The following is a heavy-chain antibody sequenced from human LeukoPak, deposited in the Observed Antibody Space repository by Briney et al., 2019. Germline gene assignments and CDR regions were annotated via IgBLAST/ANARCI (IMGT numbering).Heavy chain of an antibody. CDR2: LSGSAITT. Sequence: GGSLRLSCAASGFTFRNSAMSGVRQAPGKALEWVSTLSGSAITTHYADSVKGRFTISRDNTKNTLYLQMNSLRAEDTAVYYCAKGIYSSGWSYFDYWGHGTLVTVSS. CDR1: GFTFRNSA. D-gene: IGHD6-19*01. CDR3: AKGIYSSGWSYFDY. J-gene: IGHJ4*01. V-gene: IGHV3-23*01.